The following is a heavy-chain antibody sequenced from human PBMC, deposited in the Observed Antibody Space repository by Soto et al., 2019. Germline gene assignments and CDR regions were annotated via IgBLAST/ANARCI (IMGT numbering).Heavy chain of an antibody. CDR2: VHESGST. V-gene: IGHV4-59*01. J-gene: IGHJ4*02. CDR1: GDAISNYY. D-gene: IGHD1-20*01. Sequence: SETLSLTCSVSGDAISNYYWSWIRQTPGRGLEWIGCVHESGSTDYNPSLKGRVTISLHTSKSQFSLSLRSATAADTATYYCARGTRALITSFFAYWGQGIPVTVPQ. CDR3: ARGTRALITSFFAY.